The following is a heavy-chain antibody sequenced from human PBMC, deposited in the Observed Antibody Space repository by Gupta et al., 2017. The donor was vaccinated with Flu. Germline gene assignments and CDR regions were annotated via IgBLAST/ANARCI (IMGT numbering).Heavy chain of an antibody. CDR2: IWYDGSNK. CDR1: GFPFSSYG. CDR3: ARPSRYDSSGYIYY. D-gene: IGHD3-22*01. Sequence: QVQLVESGGGVVQPGRSLRLSCAASGFPFSSYGMHWVRQAPGKGLEWVAVIWYDGSNKYYADSVKGRFTISRDNSKNTLYLQMNSLRAEDTAVYYCARPSRYDSSGYIYYWGQGTLVTVSS. V-gene: IGHV3-33*01. J-gene: IGHJ4*02.